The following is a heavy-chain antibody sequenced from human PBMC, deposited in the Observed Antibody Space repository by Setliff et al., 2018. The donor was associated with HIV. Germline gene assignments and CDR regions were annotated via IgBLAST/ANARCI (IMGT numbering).Heavy chain of an antibody. Sequence: SETLSLTCIVSGASISTYSWNWIRQAAGKGLEWIGRIHTSGSTNYNPSLKSRVTISADTSRDQFSLRLTSVSAADTAVYYCATGVPSSNWYGLAFDIWGQGTMVTVSS. V-gene: IGHV4-4*07. CDR2: IHTSGST. CDR3: ATGVPSSNWYGLAFDI. J-gene: IGHJ3*02. D-gene: IGHD6-13*01. CDR1: GASISTYS.